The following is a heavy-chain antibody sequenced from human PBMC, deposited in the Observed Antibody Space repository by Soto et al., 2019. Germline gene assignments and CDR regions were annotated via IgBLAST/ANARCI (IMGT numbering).Heavy chain of an antibody. D-gene: IGHD3-3*01. J-gene: IGHJ6*02. V-gene: IGHV4-59*01. CDR3: ARVSLTTIFGVVTPSGMDV. CDR1: GGSISSYY. CDR2: IYYSGST. Sequence: ETLSLTCTVSGGSISSYYWSWIRQPPEKGLEWIGYIYYSGSTNYNPSLKSRVTISVDTSKNQFSLKLSSVTAADTAVYYCARVSLTTIFGVVTPSGMDVWGQGTTVTVSS.